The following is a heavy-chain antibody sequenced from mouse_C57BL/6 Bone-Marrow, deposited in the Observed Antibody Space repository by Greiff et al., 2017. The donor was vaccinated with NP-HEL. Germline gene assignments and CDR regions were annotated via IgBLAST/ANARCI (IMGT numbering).Heavy chain of an antibody. J-gene: IGHJ4*01. Sequence: VQLQQSGPELVKPGASVKLSCKASGYSFTGYYMHWVKQSHGNILDWIGYIYPYNGVSSYNQKFKGKATLTVDKSSSTAYMELSSLTSEDSAVYYCARVGYGYPDYYAMDYWGQGTSVTVAS. CDR3: ARVGYGYPDYYAMDY. CDR2: IYPYNGVS. D-gene: IGHD2-2*01. CDR1: GYSFTGYY. V-gene: IGHV1-31*01.